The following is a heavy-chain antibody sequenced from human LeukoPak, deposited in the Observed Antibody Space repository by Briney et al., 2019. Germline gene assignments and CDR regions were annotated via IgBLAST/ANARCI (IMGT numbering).Heavy chain of an antibody. CDR2: TYNRGST. CDR3: ARAITLVRGVIITGFDY. CDR1: GGSISSSSYY. D-gene: IGHD3-10*01. Sequence: PSETLSLTCTVSGGSISSSSYYRGGIRHPPGKGLERIGSTYNRGSTYYNPSPTSHITLSVDTSKNQSSLKLSSVTAADPAVYYCARAITLVRGVIITGFDYWGQGTLVTVSS. J-gene: IGHJ4*02. V-gene: IGHV4-39*01.